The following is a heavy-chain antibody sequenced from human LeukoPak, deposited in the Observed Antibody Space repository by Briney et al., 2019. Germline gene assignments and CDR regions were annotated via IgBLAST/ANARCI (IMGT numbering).Heavy chain of an antibody. Sequence: ASVKVSCKASGYTFTSYGISWVRQAPGQGLEWMGWISAYNGNTNYAQKLQGRVTMTTDTSTSTAYMELRSLRSDDTAVYYCARMCRVPPDYGDSQGEWFDPWGQGTLVTVSS. CDR2: ISAYNGNT. V-gene: IGHV1-18*01. CDR1: GYTFTSYG. D-gene: IGHD4-17*01. CDR3: ARMCRVPPDYGDSQGEWFDP. J-gene: IGHJ5*02.